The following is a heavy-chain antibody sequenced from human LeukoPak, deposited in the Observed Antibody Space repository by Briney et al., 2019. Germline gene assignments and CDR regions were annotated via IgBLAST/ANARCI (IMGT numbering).Heavy chain of an antibody. CDR1: GFTFSRYR. Sequence: GGSLRLSCAASGFTFSRYRMRWVRQAPGKGLEWVANINKDGNEKYYVDSVKGRFPLSRYNAKSALYLQMNSLRAEDTAVYYCAKTPVDGDYAGYFDYWGQGTLVTVSA. V-gene: IGHV3-7*01. D-gene: IGHD4-17*01. CDR2: INKDGNEK. CDR3: AKTPVDGDYAGYFDY. J-gene: IGHJ4*02.